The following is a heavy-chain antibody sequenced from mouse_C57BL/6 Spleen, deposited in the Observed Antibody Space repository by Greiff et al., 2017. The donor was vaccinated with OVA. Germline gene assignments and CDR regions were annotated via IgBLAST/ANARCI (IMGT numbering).Heavy chain of an antibody. V-gene: IGHV14-4*01. J-gene: IGHJ2*01. CDR2: IDPENGDT. D-gene: IGHD2-3*01. CDR1: GFNLKDDY. CDR3: TPIYDGYYGY. Sequence: EVKLQESGAELVRPGASVKLSCTASGFNLKDDYMHWVKQRPEQGLEWIGWIDPENGDTEYASKFQGKATITADTSSNTAYLQLSSLTSEDTAVYYCTPIYDGYYGYWGQGTTLTVSS.